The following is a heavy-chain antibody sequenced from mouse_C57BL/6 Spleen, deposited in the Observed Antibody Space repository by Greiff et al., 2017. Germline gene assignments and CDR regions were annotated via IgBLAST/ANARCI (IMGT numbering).Heavy chain of an antibody. CDR2: IDPEDGDT. CDR3: TTTPSYYGSSSWFAY. D-gene: IGHD1-1*01. CDR1: GFNIKDYY. Sequence: VQLQQSGAQLVRPGASVKLSCTASGFNIKDYYMHWVKQRPEQGLEWIGRIDPEDGDTEYAPKFQGKATMTADTSSNTAYLQLSSLTSEDTAVYYCTTTPSYYGSSSWFAYWGQGTLVTVSA. J-gene: IGHJ3*01. V-gene: IGHV14-1*01.